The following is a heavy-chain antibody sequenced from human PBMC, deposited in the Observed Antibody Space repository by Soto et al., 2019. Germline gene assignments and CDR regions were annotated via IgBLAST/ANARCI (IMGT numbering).Heavy chain of an antibody. J-gene: IGHJ4*02. CDR2: LYSGGST. D-gene: IGHD3-16*01. CDR3: VKESKGAFDY. V-gene: IGHV3-53*01. CDR1: GFSVSSNY. Sequence: EVQLVESGGGLIQPGGSLRLSCEASGFSVSSNYMSWVRQAPGKGLEWVSVLYSGGSTDYADSVKGRFTMSRDNSKNTLYLQMHSLRAEDTAVYFCVKESKGAFDYWGQGTLVTVSS.